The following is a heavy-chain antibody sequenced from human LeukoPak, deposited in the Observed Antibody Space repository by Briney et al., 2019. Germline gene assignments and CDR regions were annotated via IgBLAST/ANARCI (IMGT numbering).Heavy chain of an antibody. CDR2: INPNSGGT. V-gene: IGHV1-2*06. J-gene: IGHJ3*02. CDR1: GYTFTGYY. Sequence: ASVKVSCKASGYTFTGYYMHWVRQAPGQGLEWMGRINPNSGGTNYAQKFQGRVTMTRDTSISTAYMELSRLRSDDTAVYYCARDPGCSSADDAFDIWGQGTMVTVSS. D-gene: IGHD6-19*01. CDR3: ARDPGCSSADDAFDI.